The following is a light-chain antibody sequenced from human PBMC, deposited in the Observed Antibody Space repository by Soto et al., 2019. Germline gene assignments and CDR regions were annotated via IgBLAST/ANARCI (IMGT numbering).Light chain of an antibody. V-gene: IGKV1-12*01. CDR2: TAS. Sequence: DIQLTQSPSFLSASLGDRVTITCRASQSISSWLAWYQQKPGKAPKLLIYTASSLQSGVPPRFSGSGFGTDFTLTISSLQPEDFATYYCQHVNSYPLSFGGGTKVDIK. CDR3: QHVNSYPLS. J-gene: IGKJ4*01. CDR1: QSISSW.